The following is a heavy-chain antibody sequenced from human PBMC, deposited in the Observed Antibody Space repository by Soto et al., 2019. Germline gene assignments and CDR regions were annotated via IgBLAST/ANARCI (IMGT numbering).Heavy chain of an antibody. Sequence: QVQLVESGGGVVQPGRSLRLSCAASGFTFSSYGMHWVRQAPGKGLEWVAVISYDGSNKYYADSVKGRFTISRDNSKNTLYLQMNSLRAEDTAVYYCAKGPLNLYYYDSSELNYYGMDVWGQGTTVTVSS. J-gene: IGHJ6*02. V-gene: IGHV3-30*18. CDR2: ISYDGSNK. CDR1: GFTFSSYG. D-gene: IGHD3-22*01. CDR3: AKGPLNLYYYDSSELNYYGMDV.